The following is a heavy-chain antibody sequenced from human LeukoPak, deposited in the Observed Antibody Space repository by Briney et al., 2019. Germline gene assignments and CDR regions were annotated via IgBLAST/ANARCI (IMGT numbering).Heavy chain of an antibody. J-gene: IGHJ6*01. V-gene: IGHV4-39*01. CDR1: GVSIYSSRYY. Sequence: SETLSLTCAVSGVSIYSSRYYWGWIRQPPGPGLGWIGSIYYRGSTYYNPSLKSRVTISVATSKIQFSLMLTSVTAADTAVYYCARRGTSAQGMDVWGQGTTVTVSS. CDR2: IYYRGST. CDR3: ARRGTSAQGMDV. D-gene: IGHD3-16*01.